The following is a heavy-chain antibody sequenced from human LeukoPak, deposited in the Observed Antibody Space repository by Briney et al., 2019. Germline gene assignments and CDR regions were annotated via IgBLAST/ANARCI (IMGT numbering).Heavy chain of an antibody. V-gene: IGHV3-48*02. CDR2: IDGSSRAI. CDR3: ARKMAL. D-gene: IGHD5-24*01. Sequence: GGSLRLSCAASGFTFSSFGMNWVRQAPGKGLEWVSYIDGSSRAIYYADSVKGRFTVSRDNAKNSVFLQMNSLRDEATAVYFCARKMALWGQGTLVTVSS. J-gene: IGHJ4*02. CDR1: GFTFSSFG.